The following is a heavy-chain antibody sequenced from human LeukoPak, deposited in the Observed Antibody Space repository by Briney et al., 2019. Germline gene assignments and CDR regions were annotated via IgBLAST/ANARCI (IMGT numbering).Heavy chain of an antibody. CDR3: ARVMGGSVRNAFDI. D-gene: IGHD3-10*01. CDR1: GGSMTSYY. CDR2: IYYSGST. J-gene: IGHJ3*02. V-gene: IGHV4-59*01. Sequence: SETLSLTCTVSGGSMTSYYWSWIRQPPGKGQECIGYIYYSGSTKYNPSLKSRVTISVDTSKNQFSLKLSSVTAADTAVYYCARVMGGSVRNAFDIWGQGTMVTVSS.